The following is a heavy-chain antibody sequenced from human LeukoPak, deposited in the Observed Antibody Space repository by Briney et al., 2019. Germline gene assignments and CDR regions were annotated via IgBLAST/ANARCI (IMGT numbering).Heavy chain of an antibody. V-gene: IGHV3-23*01. CDR3: AKGGLRGGTYNDDF. CDR2: ISGSGGST. CDR1: GFTFSSYG. Sequence: PGGSLRLSCAASGFTFSSYGMSWVRQAPGKRLEWVSAISGSGGSTYYADSVKGRFTISRDNSKNTLYLQMNSLRAEDTALYYCAKGGLRGGTYNDDFWGQGTLVTVSS. D-gene: IGHD3-16*01. J-gene: IGHJ4*02.